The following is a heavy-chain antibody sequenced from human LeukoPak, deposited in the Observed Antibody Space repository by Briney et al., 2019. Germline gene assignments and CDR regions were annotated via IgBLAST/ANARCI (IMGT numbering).Heavy chain of an antibody. D-gene: IGHD5-18*01. CDR3: ARVDTAMVVSYYYYGMDV. CDR2: IIPILGIA. J-gene: IGHJ6*02. CDR1: GGTFSSYA. V-gene: IGHV1-69*04. Sequence: SVKVSCKASGGTFSSYAISWVRQAPGQGLEWMGRIIPILGIANYAQKFQGGVTITADKSTSTAYMELGSLRSEDTAVYYCARVDTAMVVSYYYYGMDVWGQGTTVTVSS.